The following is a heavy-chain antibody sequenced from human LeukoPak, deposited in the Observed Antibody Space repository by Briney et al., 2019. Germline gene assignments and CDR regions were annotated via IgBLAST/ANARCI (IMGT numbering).Heavy chain of an antibody. J-gene: IGHJ4*02. CDR1: GFTFSSYS. V-gene: IGHV3-48*02. CDR2: ISSSSSNI. CDR3: ARASRLGPVIFDY. Sequence: GGSLRLSCAASGFTFSSYSMNWVRQAPGKGLEWVSYISSSSSNIYYADSVKGRFTISRDNAKNSLYLQMNSLRDEDTAVYYCARASRLGPVIFDYWGQGTLVTVSS. D-gene: IGHD2/OR15-2a*01.